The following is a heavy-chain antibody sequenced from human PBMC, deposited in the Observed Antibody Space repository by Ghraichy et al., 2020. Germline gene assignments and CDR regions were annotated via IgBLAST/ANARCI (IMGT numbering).Heavy chain of an antibody. J-gene: IGHJ3*02. CDR3: ARGSSTTDAFDT. V-gene: IGHV3-48*02. Sequence: GGSLRLSCAASGFTFSSYSMNWVRQAPGKGLEWVSYIIDRSRIHYADSVKGRFTISRDNVRKSLYLQMKSLRDEVTAVYYCARGSSTTDAFDTWGQGTMVTVSS. CDR1: GFTFSSYS. D-gene: IGHD1-14*01. CDR2: IIDRSRI.